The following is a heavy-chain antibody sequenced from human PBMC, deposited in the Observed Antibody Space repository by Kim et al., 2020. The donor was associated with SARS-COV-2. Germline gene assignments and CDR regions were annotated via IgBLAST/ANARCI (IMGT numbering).Heavy chain of an antibody. CDR3: ARDNDRAWIGFDP. D-gene: IGHD1-1*01. V-gene: IGHV1-18*01. Sequence: YEQKLQGRVTMTTDTSTSTAYMELRSLRSDDTAVYYCARDNDRAWIGFDPWGQGTLVTVSS. J-gene: IGHJ5*02.